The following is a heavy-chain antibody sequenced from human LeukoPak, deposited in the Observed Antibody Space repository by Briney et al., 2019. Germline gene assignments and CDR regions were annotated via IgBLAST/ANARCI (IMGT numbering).Heavy chain of an antibody. CDR2: VSGDGSST. CDR3: ARHPYDILTGPSFDY. CDR1: GFTFSTFW. J-gene: IGHJ4*02. Sequence: GGSLRLSCVASGFTFSTFWMHWVRQVPGKGLLWVSRVSGDGSSTKYADSLKGRFTISRDNAKNTLYLQMNSLRAEDTAVYYCARHPYDILTGPSFDYWGQGTLVTVSS. D-gene: IGHD3-9*01. V-gene: IGHV3-74*03.